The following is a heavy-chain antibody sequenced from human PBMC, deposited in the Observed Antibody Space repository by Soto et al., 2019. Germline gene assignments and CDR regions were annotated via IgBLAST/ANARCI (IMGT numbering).Heavy chain of an antibody. D-gene: IGHD5-12*01. J-gene: IGHJ4*02. CDR1: GFSFTAYI. CDR2: ISVSGDKT. CDR3: AEGGWLDD. V-gene: IGHV3-23*01. Sequence: EVHLLESGGDLVQPGGSLRLSCAASGFSFTAYIMSWFRQAPGQGLEWVSAISVSGDKTYYADSVKGRFTISRDDAKNTLYLQLNSLRVDDTAIYYCAEGGWLDDCGQGTLVTVSS.